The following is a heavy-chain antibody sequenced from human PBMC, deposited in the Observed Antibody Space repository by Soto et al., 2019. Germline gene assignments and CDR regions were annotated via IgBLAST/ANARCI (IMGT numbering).Heavy chain of an antibody. J-gene: IGHJ6*02. D-gene: IGHD1-1*01. V-gene: IGHV1-2*02. CDR2: INPNSGGT. Sequence: ASVKVSCKASGYTFTGYYMHCVRQAPGQGLDWMGWINPNSGGTKQEQKSQGRVTMTRHTLIGTAYMGLSRLSFDYTAMYYCARGRPDGYYYGMDVWGQGTTVTVSS. CDR3: ARGRPDGYYYGMDV. CDR1: GYTFTGYY.